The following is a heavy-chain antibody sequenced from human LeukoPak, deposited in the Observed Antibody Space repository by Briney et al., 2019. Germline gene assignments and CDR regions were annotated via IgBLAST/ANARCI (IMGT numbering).Heavy chain of an antibody. V-gene: IGHV3-33*01. Sequence: GGSLRLSCAASGFTFSSYGMHWVRQAPGKGLEWVAVIWYDGSNKYYADSVKGRFTISRDNSKNTLYLQMNSLRAEDTAVYYCARDRAPFDSIYDLGMDVWGQGTTVTVSS. CDR1: GFTFSSYG. J-gene: IGHJ6*02. CDR3: ARDRAPFDSIYDLGMDV. CDR2: IWYDGSNK. D-gene: IGHD5/OR15-5a*01.